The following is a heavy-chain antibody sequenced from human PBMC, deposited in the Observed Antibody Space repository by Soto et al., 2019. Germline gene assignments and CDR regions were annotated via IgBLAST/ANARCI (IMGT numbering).Heavy chain of an antibody. CDR3: ARDAKYYDSSGYNWFDP. Sequence: QVQLVQSGAEVKKPGASVKVSCKASGYTFTSHYMHWVRQAPGQGLEWMGRINPSAGSTTYAQKFQGRVTMTRDTSTSTVYMELSSLRSEDTAVYYCARDAKYYDSSGYNWFDPWGQGTLVTVSS. CDR2: INPSAGST. CDR1: GYTFTSHY. V-gene: IGHV1-46*01. J-gene: IGHJ5*02. D-gene: IGHD3-22*01.